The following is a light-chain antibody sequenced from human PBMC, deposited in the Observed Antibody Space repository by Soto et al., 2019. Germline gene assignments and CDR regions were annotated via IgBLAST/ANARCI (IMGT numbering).Light chain of an antibody. V-gene: IGKV1-39*01. CDR1: QSISVH. CDR3: QHSYITPYT. CDR2: AAS. Sequence: DIQITQSPSSLSASVGDTVTITCRASQSISVHLNWYQQKPGKVPKLLIYAASNLQSGVPSSFSGSGSETDFALTISSLQPEDFAHYYCQHSYITPYTFGQGTKLQIK. J-gene: IGKJ2*01.